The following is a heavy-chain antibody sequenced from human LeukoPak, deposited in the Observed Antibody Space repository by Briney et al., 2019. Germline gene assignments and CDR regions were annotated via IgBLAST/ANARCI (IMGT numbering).Heavy chain of an antibody. V-gene: IGHV4-59*01. CDR1: GGSISSYY. CDR3: ARGGIVLNRNGRSYFDY. CDR2: IYYSGST. J-gene: IGHJ4*02. Sequence: PSETLSLTCTVSGGSISSYYWSWIRQPPGKGLEWIGYIYYSGSTNYNPSLKSRVTISVDTSKNQFSLKLSSVTAADTAVYYCARGGIVLNRNGRSYFDYWGQGTLVTVSS. D-gene: IGHD2-8*01.